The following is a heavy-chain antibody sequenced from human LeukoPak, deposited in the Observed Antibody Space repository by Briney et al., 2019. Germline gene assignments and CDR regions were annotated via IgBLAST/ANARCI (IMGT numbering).Heavy chain of an antibody. CDR1: GFTFSNAW. CDR2: IKSKTDGGTT. V-gene: IGHV3-15*01. J-gene: IGHJ4*02. CDR3: TTRLYDILTGYYLFDY. D-gene: IGHD3-9*01. Sequence: PGGSLRLSCAASGFTFSNAWMSWDRQAPGKGLELVGRIKSKTDGGTTDYAAPVKGRFTISRDDSKNTLYLQMNSLKTEDTAVYYCTTRLYDILTGYYLFDYWGQGTLVTVSS.